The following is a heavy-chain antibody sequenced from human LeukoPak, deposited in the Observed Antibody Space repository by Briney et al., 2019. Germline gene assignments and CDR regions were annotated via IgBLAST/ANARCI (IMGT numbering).Heavy chain of an antibody. CDR2: INPNSGGT. CDR1: GYTFTGYY. D-gene: IGHD3-9*01. CDR3: AKDRYFDRRGGMDV. Sequence: ASVKVSCKASGYTFTGYYMHWVRQAPGQGLEWMGWINPNSGGTNYAQKLQGRVTMTTDTSTSTAYMELRSLRSDDTALYYCAKDRYFDRRGGMDVWGQGTTVTVSS. J-gene: IGHJ6*02. V-gene: IGHV1-2*02.